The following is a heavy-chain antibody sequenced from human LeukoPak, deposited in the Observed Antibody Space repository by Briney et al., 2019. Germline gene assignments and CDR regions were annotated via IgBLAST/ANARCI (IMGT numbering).Heavy chain of an antibody. D-gene: IGHD2-15*01. CDR3: ARDLTVHCSGGSCSRFDY. Sequence: GGSLRLSCAASGFTFSSYSMNWVRQAPGKGLEWVSSISSSSSYIYYADSVKGRFTISRDNAKKSLYLQMSSLRAEDTAVYYCARDLTVHCSGGSCSRFDYWGQGTLVTVSS. CDR1: GFTFSSYS. V-gene: IGHV3-21*01. J-gene: IGHJ4*02. CDR2: ISSSSSYI.